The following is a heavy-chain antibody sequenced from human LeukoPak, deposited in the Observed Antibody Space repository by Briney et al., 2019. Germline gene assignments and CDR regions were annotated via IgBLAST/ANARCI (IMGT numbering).Heavy chain of an antibody. CDR3: ARSISGTTKAFDI. CDR1: GFTFSSYS. D-gene: IGHD1-20*01. Sequence: PGGSLRLSCAASGFTFSSYSMNWVRQAPGKGLEWVSYITSSSGTMYYADSVKGRFTISRDNAKNSLYLQMNSLRAEDTAVYYCARSISGTTKAFDIWGQGTTVTVSS. J-gene: IGHJ3*02. V-gene: IGHV3-48*01. CDR2: ITSSSGTM.